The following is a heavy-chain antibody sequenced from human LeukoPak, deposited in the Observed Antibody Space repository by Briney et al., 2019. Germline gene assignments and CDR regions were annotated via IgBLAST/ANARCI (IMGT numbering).Heavy chain of an antibody. Sequence: GGSLRLSCAASGFTFTNFAMNWVRQAPGKGLEWVAVTSYDGSNTYYADSVKGRFTISRDNSKNTLYLQMNSLRAEDTALYYCAKDLDYWGQGTLVTVSS. CDR2: TSYDGSNT. V-gene: IGHV3-30*18. J-gene: IGHJ4*02. CDR3: AKDLDY. CDR1: GFTFTNFA.